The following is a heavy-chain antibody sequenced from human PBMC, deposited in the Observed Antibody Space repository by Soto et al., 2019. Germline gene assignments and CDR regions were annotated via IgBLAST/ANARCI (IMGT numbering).Heavy chain of an antibody. Sequence: QVQLVQSGAEVKKPGSSVKVSCKASGGTFSSYAISWVRQAPGQGLEWMGGIIPIFGTANYAQKFQGRVTITADESTSTGYMELSSRRSEDTAVYYCARGNPFSSSGLEYYYYYGMDVWGQGTTVTVSS. CDR2: IIPIFGTA. J-gene: IGHJ6*02. D-gene: IGHD6-6*01. CDR3: ARGNPFSSSGLEYYYYYGMDV. CDR1: GGTFSSYA. V-gene: IGHV1-69*12.